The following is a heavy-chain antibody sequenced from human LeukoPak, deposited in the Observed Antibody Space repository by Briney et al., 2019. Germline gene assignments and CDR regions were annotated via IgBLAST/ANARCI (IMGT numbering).Heavy chain of an antibody. J-gene: IGHJ6*03. CDR3: AKVKNYYYMDV. Sequence: PGGSLRLSCAASGYTFSSYGMHWVRQAPGKGLEWVAFIRYDESKIYYADSVKGRFIISRDNSKNTLYLQMNSLRAEDTAVYYCAKVKNYYYMDVWSKGTTVTVSS. CDR2: IRYDESKI. CDR1: GYTFSSYG. V-gene: IGHV3-30*02.